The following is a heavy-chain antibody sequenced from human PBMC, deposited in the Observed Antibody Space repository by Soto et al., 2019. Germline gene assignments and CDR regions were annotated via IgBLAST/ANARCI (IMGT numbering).Heavy chain of an antibody. J-gene: IGHJ3*02. D-gene: IGHD3-3*01. CDR2: IYYSGST. Sequence: PSETLSLTCTVSGGSISSYYWSWIRQPPGKGLEWIGYIYYSGSTNYNPSLKSRVTISVDTPKNQFSLKLSSVTAADTAVYYCARTESPFWSAPEAFDIWGQGTMVTVSS. CDR3: ARTESPFWSAPEAFDI. V-gene: IGHV4-59*01. CDR1: GGSISSYY.